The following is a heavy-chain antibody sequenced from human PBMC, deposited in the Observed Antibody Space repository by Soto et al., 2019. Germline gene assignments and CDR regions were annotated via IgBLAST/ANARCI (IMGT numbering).Heavy chain of an antibody. Sequence: SLRLSFAASGFTLSSYSMNWVRQAPGKGLESVSYNSSSSSTIYYADAVKGRFTISRDNAKNSLYLQMNSLREEDTAVYYCARMAMATSYYCGQGSLVTV. CDR3: ARMAMATSYY. V-gene: IGHV3-48*02. CDR1: GFTLSSYS. J-gene: IGHJ4*02. D-gene: IGHD5-12*01. CDR2: NSSSSSTI.